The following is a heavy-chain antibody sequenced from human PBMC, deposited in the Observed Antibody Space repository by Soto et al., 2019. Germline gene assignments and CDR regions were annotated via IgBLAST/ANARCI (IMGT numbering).Heavy chain of an antibody. CDR2: IYYSGST. CDR3: ATTSQTTIDY. Sequence: SETLSLTCTVSGGSISSGDYYWSWIRQPPGKGLEWIGYIYYSGSTNYNPSLKSRVTISVDTSKNQFSLKLNSVTAADTAVYYCATTSQTTIDYWGQGTLVTVSS. V-gene: IGHV4-61*08. CDR1: GGSISSGDYY. J-gene: IGHJ4*02. D-gene: IGHD2-2*01.